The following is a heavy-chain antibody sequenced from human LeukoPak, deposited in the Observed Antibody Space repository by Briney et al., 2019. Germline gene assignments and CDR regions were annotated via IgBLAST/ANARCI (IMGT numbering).Heavy chain of an antibody. CDR1: GGSISSGGYY. J-gene: IGHJ6*02. D-gene: IGHD3-10*01. V-gene: IGHV4-31*03. Sequence: SETLSLTCTVSGGSISSGGYYWSWIRQHPGKGLEWIGYIYDSGSTYYNPSLKSRVTISVDTSKNQFSLKLSSVTAADTAVYYCARDPRDYYGSGSYFKERAVGMDVWGQGTTVTVSS. CDR2: IYDSGST. CDR3: ARDPRDYYGSGSYFKERAVGMDV.